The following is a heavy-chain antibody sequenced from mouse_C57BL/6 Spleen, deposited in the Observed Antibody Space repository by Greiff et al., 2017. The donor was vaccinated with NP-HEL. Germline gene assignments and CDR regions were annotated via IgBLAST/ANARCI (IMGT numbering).Heavy chain of an antibody. V-gene: IGHV1-26*01. J-gene: IGHJ2*01. Sequence: EVQLQQSGPELVKPGASVKISCKASGYTFTDYYMNWVKQSHGKSLEWIGDINPNNGGTSYNQKFKGKATLTVDKSSSTAYMELRSLTSEDSAVYYCARPGSPFDYWGQGTTLTVSS. D-gene: IGHD1-1*01. CDR3: ARPGSPFDY. CDR1: GYTFTDYY. CDR2: INPNNGGT.